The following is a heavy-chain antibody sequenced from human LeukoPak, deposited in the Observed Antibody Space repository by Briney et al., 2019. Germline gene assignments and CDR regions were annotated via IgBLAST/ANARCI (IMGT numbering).Heavy chain of an antibody. CDR3: ARGPHYSNYLYYHYHMDV. V-gene: IGHV1-2*02. J-gene: IGHJ6*03. CDR1: GYTFTGYY. Sequence: ASVKVCCKASGYTFTGYYMHWVRQAPGQGLEWMGWINPNSGGTNYAQKVQGRVTMTMDTSISTAYMELSRPRSDDTAVYYCARGPHYSNYLYYHYHMDVWGKGTKVTVSS. D-gene: IGHD4-11*01. CDR2: INPNSGGT.